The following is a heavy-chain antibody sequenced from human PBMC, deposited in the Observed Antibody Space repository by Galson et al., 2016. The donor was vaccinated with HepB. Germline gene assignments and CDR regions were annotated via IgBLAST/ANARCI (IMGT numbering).Heavy chain of an antibody. CDR3: ARMKFGFKVFDQ. V-gene: IGHV4-4*02. CDR1: GASISSDRW. J-gene: IGHJ4*02. D-gene: IGHD3-10*01. CDR2: TYHTGST. Sequence: SETLSLTCAVSGASISSDRWWSWLRQSPGKGLEWIGETYHTGSTNYNPSLKSRVSISIDKSKNDFSLDLGSVTAADTAIYYCARMKFGFKVFDQWGQGTLVTVSP.